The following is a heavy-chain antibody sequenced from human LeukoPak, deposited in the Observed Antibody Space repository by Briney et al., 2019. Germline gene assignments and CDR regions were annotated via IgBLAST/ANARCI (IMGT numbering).Heavy chain of an antibody. CDR3: ARDQHDILTGYYWFDP. V-gene: IGHV1-46*01. J-gene: IGHJ5*02. Sequence: ASVKVSCKASGYIFTSYFMHWVRQAPGQGLEWMGLINPSGGSTRYAQKFQGRVTMTRDMSTSTVYMELSSLRSEDTAVYYCARDQHDILTGYYWFDPWGQGTLVTVSS. CDR2: INPSGGST. D-gene: IGHD3-9*01. CDR1: GYIFTSYF.